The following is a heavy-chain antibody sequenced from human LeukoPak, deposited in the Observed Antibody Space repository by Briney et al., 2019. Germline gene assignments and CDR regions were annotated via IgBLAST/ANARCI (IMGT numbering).Heavy chain of an antibody. J-gene: IGHJ4*02. CDR1: GFTFSSYA. D-gene: IGHD4-23*01. Sequence: GGSLRLSCAASGFTFSSYAMSWVRQAPGKGLEWVSAISGSGGSTYYADSVKGRFTISRDNSKNTLYLQMNSLRAEDTAVYYCAKEAWYNDYGGNGPFDYWGQGTLVTVSS. V-gene: IGHV3-23*01. CDR3: AKEAWYNDYGGNGPFDY. CDR2: ISGSGGST.